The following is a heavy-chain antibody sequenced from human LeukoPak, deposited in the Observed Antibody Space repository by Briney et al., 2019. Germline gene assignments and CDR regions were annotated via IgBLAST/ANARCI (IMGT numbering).Heavy chain of an antibody. CDR3: TRDINWNYGY. V-gene: IGHV1-2*02. CDR1: GYTFTSYA. J-gene: IGHJ4*02. Sequence: GASVKISCKASGYTFTSYAMHWVRQAPGQGLEWMGWINPNSGDTNYAQKFQGRVTMTRDTSISTAYMELSRLTSDDTAVYYCTRDINWNYGYWGQGTLVTVSS. D-gene: IGHD1-7*01. CDR2: INPNSGDT.